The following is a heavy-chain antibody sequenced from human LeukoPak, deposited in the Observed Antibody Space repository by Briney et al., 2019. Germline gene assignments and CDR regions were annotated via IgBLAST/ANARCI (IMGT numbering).Heavy chain of an antibody. CDR1: GYSFTSYW. CDR2: IFPHDSDT. J-gene: IGHJ4*02. D-gene: IGHD5-12*01. Sequence: GESLKISCQGSGYSFTSYWIGWVRQMPGKGLEWMGIIFPHDSDTRYSPPFQGQVTISADKSISTAYLQWSSLQASDTAMYYCARRDLGGYDFAYFDFWGQGTLVTVSS. CDR3: ARRDLGGYDFAYFDF. V-gene: IGHV5-51*01.